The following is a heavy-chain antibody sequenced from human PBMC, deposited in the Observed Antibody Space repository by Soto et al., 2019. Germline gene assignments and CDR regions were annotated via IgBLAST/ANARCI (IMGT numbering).Heavy chain of an antibody. D-gene: IGHD3-16*01. J-gene: IGHJ5*02. CDR3: ARGPRGTTSWFDP. CDR1: GFTFSSYW. CDR2: IHSDGSIT. Sequence: VGSLRLSCAASGFTFSSYWMHWVRQAPGKGLVWVSRIHSDGSITTYADSVKSRFTISRDNAKNTLYLQMNSLTAEDTAVYYCARGPRGTTSWFDPWGQGTLVTVSS. V-gene: IGHV3-74*01.